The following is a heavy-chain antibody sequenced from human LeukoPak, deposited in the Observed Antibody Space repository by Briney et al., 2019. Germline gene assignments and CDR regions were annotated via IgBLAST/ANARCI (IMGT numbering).Heavy chain of an antibody. V-gene: IGHV1-69*04. Sequence: GASVKVSCKASGGTFSSYAISWVRQAPGQGLEWMGRIIPILGIANYAQKFQGRVTITADKSTSTAYMELSSLRSEDTAVYYCALSLYDSSGFYHYWGQGTLVTVSS. CDR2: IIPILGIA. D-gene: IGHD3-22*01. CDR1: GGTFSSYA. CDR3: ALSLYDSSGFYHY. J-gene: IGHJ4*02.